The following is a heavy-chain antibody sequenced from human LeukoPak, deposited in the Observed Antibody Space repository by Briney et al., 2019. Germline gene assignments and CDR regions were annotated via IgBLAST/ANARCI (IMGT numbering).Heavy chain of an antibody. V-gene: IGHV3-48*04. CDR3: ARVPRYCSGGSCYYYYYGMDV. D-gene: IGHD2-15*01. Sequence: GGSLRLSCAASGFTFSSYSMNWVRQAPGKGLEWVSYISSSSSTIYYADSVKGRFTISRDNAKNSLYLQMNSLRAEDTAVYYCARVPRYCSGGSCYYYYYGMDVWGQGTTVTVSS. CDR1: GFTFSSYS. J-gene: IGHJ6*02. CDR2: ISSSSSTI.